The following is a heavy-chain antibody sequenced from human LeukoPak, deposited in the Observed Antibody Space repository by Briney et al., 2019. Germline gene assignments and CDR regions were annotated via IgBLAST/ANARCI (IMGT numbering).Heavy chain of an antibody. J-gene: IGHJ6*02. CDR1: GLNYSSYG. D-gene: IGHD6-13*01. CDR2: ISYDGSNK. CDR3: ARLGSSWKYYYYYGMDV. Sequence: GGSLTLSCPASGLNYSSYGMHWVRQAPGKGLELVAVISYDGSNKYYADSVKGRFTISRDNSKNTLYLQMNSLRAEDTAVYYCARLGSSWKYYYYYGMDVWGQGTTVTVSS. V-gene: IGHV3-30*03.